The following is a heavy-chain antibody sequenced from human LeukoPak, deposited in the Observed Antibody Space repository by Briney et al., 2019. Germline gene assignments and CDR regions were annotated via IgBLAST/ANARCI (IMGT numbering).Heavy chain of an antibody. CDR3: ARDVREVRGRTVAGNFDY. V-gene: IGHV4-39*07. CDR2: IYYSGST. J-gene: IGHJ4*02. CDR1: GGSISSSSYY. D-gene: IGHD6-19*01. Sequence: PSETLSLTCTVSGGSISSSSYYWGWIRQPPGKGLEWIGSIYYSGSTYYNPSLKSRVTISVDTSKNQFSLKLSSVTAADTAVYYCARDVREVRGRTVAGNFDYWGQGTLVTVSS.